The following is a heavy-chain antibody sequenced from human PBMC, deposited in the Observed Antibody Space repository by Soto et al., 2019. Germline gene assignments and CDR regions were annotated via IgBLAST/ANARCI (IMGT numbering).Heavy chain of an antibody. J-gene: IGHJ5*02. CDR3: AGDGLGYCSSSGCYIVSWFEP. D-gene: IGHD2-2*02. CDR2: INAGNGNT. V-gene: IGHV1-3*01. CDR1: GYTFTSYA. Sequence: GASVKVSCKASGYTFTSYAMHGVRQAPGQRLEWMGWINAGNGNTKYSQKFQGRVTITRDTSASTAYMELSSLRSEDTDVYYCAGDGLGYCSSSGCYIVSWFEPWGQGTLVAVSS.